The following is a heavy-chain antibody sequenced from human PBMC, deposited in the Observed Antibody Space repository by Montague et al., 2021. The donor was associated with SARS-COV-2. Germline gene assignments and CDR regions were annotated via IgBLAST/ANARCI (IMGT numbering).Heavy chain of an antibody. CDR1: GGSFSDNF. D-gene: IGHD3-22*01. CDR3: ARIGYYDRSGFSDFVRWFDP. Sequence: SETLSLTCAVSGGSFSDNFWTWIRQTPGKGLEWIGEINRSGSTNYNLSLKSRLSISIDTSKTQFYLNLRSSTAADTAIYYCARIGYYDRSGFSDFVRWFDPRGQGTLVSVSS. CDR2: INRSGST. V-gene: IGHV4-34*01. J-gene: IGHJ5*02.